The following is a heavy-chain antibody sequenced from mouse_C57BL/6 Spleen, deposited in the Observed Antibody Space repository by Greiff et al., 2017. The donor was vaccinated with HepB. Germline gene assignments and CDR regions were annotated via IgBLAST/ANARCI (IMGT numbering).Heavy chain of an antibody. CDR3: ARRGYGNYGGFAY. D-gene: IGHD2-10*02. Sequence: VQLQQPGAELVKPGASVKLSCKASGYTFTSYWMQWVKQRPGQGLEWIGEIDPSDSYTNYNQKFKGKATLTVDTSSSTAYMQLSSLTSEDSAVYYCARRGYGNYGGFAYWGQGTLVTVSA. V-gene: IGHV1-50*01. CDR1: GYTFTSYW. CDR2: IDPSDSYT. J-gene: IGHJ3*01.